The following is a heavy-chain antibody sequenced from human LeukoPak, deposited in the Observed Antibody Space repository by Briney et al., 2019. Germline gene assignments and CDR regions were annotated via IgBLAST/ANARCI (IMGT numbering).Heavy chain of an antibody. V-gene: IGHV4-4*07. J-gene: IGHJ6*03. CDR2: IYTSGST. Sequence: SETLSLTCTVSGGSISSYYWSWIRQPAGKGLEWIGRIYTSGSTNYNPSLKSRVTMSVDTSKNQFSLKLSYVTAADTAVYYCARVGVVVVPAAIWEYYYYYYMDVWGKGTTVTVSS. CDR3: ARVGVVVVPAAIWEYYYYYYMDV. D-gene: IGHD2-2*02. CDR1: GGSISSYY.